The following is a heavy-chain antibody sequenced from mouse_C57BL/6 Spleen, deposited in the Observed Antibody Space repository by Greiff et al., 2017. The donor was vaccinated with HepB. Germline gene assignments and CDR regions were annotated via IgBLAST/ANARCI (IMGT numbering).Heavy chain of an antibody. CDR3: ARTYSGPFDY. Sequence: QVQLKESGPELVKPGASVKISCKASGYAFSSSWMNWVKQRPGKGLEWIGRIYPGDGDTNYNGKFKGKATLTADKSSSTAYMQLSSLTSEDSAVYFCARTYSGPFDYWGQGTTLTVSS. CDR2: IYPGDGDT. D-gene: IGHD3-2*02. J-gene: IGHJ2*01. CDR1: GYAFSSSW. V-gene: IGHV1-82*01.